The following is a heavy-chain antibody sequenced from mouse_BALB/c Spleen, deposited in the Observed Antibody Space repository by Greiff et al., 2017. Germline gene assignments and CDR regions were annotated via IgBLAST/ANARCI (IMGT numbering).Heavy chain of an antibody. D-gene: IGHD1-2*01. Sequence: LQQSGAELAKPGASVKMSCKASGYTFTSYWMHWVKQRPGQGLEWIGYINPSTGYTEYNQKFKDKATLTADKSSSTAYMQLSSLTSEDSAVYYCARGNSLLRLRGNFDYWGQGTTLTVSS. V-gene: IGHV1-7*01. CDR1: GYTFTSYW. CDR3: ARGNSLLRLRGNFDY. J-gene: IGHJ2*01. CDR2: INPSTGYT.